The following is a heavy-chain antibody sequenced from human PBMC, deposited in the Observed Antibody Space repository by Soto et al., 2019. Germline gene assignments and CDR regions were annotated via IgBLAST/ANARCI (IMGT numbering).Heavy chain of an antibody. CDR1: GYTFTSYY. CDR3: ARDSSGYYSEAG. Sequence: ASVKVSCKASGYTFTSYYMHWVRQAPGQGLEWMGIINPSGGSTSYAQKFHGRVTMTRDTSTSTVYMELSSLRSEDTAVYYCARDSSGYYSEAGWGQGTLVTVSS. J-gene: IGHJ4*02. CDR2: INPSGGST. D-gene: IGHD3-22*01. V-gene: IGHV1-46*01.